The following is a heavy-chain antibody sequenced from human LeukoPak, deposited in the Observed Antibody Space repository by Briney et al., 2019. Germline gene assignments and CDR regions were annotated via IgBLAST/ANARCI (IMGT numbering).Heavy chain of an antibody. D-gene: IGHD6-19*01. J-gene: IGHJ4*02. CDR2: IYYSGST. V-gene: IGHV4-59*08. CDR3: ARHGSPSGWYEGNGIDY. CDR1: GGSISSYY. Sequence: PSETLSLTCTVSGGSISSYYWSWIRQPPGKGLEWIGYIYYSGSTNYNPSLKSRVTISVDTSKNQFSLKLSSVTAADTAVYYCARHGSPSGWYEGNGIDYWGQGTLVTVSS.